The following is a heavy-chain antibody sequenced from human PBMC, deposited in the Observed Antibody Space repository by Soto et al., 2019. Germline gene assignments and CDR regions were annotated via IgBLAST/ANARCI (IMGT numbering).Heavy chain of an antibody. V-gene: IGHV4-39*01. CDR3: AILLYYNYIWAISLGTY. D-gene: IGHD3-16*01. CDR1: GGSISSSSYY. CDR2: IYYSGST. J-gene: IGHJ4*02. Sequence: SETLSLTCTVSGGSISSSSYYWGWIRQPPGKGLEWIGSIYYSGSTYYNPSLKSRVTISVDTSKNQFSLKLSSVTAADTAVYYCAILLYYNYIWAISLGTYWARGTLVTVSS.